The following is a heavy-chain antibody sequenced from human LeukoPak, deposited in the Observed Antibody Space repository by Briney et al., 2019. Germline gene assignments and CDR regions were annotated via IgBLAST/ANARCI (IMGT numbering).Heavy chain of an antibody. CDR2: IKQDGSEK. CDR1: GFTFSSYW. Sequence: GGSLRLSCAASGFTFSSYWMSWVRQAPGKGLEWVANIKQDGSEKYYVDSVKGRFTISRDNAKNSLYLQMNSLRAEDTAVYYCARGLGYGDYVDAFDIWGQGTMVTVSS. CDR3: ARGLGYGDYVDAFDI. V-gene: IGHV3-7*01. D-gene: IGHD4-17*01. J-gene: IGHJ3*02.